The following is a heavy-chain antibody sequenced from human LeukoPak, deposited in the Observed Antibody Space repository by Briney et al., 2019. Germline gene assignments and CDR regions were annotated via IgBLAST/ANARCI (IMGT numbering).Heavy chain of an antibody. CDR3: ARHGDNYYDSSGYPNWFDP. D-gene: IGHD3-22*01. CDR2: IYYSGST. CDR1: GYSISSGYY. Sequence: SETLSLTCTVSGYSISSGYYWGWIRQPPGKGLEWIGSIYYSGSTYYNPSLKSRVTISVDTSKNQFSLKLSSVTAADTAVYYCARHGDNYYDSSGYPNWFDPWGQGTLVTVSS. V-gene: IGHV4-38-2*02. J-gene: IGHJ5*02.